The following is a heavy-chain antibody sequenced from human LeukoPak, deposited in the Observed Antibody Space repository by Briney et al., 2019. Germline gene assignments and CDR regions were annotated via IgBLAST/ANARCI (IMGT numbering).Heavy chain of an antibody. D-gene: IGHD1-26*01. CDR3: TRGLSGSSRRLFDY. CDR2: INPNSGGT. Sequence: ASVKVSCKASGYTFTGYYMHWVRQAPGQGLEWIGWINPNSGGTDYAQKFQGRVTMTRDTSISTAYMELSRLRSDDTAVYYCTRGLSGSSRRLFDYWGQGTPVTVSS. CDR1: GYTFTGYY. V-gene: IGHV1-2*02. J-gene: IGHJ4*02.